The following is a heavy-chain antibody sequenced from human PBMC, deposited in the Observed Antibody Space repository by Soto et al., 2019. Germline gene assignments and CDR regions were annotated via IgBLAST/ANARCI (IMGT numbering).Heavy chain of an antibody. CDR2: KWYDGSKK. D-gene: IGHD3-3*01. J-gene: IGHJ6*02. V-gene: IGHV3-33*01. Sequence: PGGSPGLSCAASGFTFSSYGMHRVRQARGKGLAWVAVKWYDGSKKYYPDSVKGRPTISRDNSKNTLYLQMNSLRAEDTAVYYCARSVGFGVVFVYYYGMGVWGQGTTVTVSS. CDR3: ARSVGFGVVFVYYYGMGV. CDR1: GFTFSSYG.